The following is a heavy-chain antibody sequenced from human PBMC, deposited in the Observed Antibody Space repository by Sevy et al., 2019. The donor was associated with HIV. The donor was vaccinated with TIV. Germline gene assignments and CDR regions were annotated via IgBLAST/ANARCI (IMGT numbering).Heavy chain of an antibody. CDR3: AKVGVVVKYYFDY. Sequence: GGSLRLCCAASGFTFSSYAMSWVRQAPGKGLEWVSAISGSGGSTYYADSVKGRFTISRDNSKNTLYLQMNSLRAEDTAVYYCAKVGVVVKYYFDYWGQGTLVTVSS. D-gene: IGHD3-22*01. CDR2: ISGSGGST. J-gene: IGHJ4*02. CDR1: GFTFSSYA. V-gene: IGHV3-23*01.